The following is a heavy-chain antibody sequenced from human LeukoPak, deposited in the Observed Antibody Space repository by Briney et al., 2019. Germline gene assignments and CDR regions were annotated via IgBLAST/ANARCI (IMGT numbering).Heavy chain of an antibody. CDR2: IKQDGSEK. V-gene: IGHV3-7*01. D-gene: IGHD2-2*02. CDR1: GFTFSSYW. Sequence: GGSLRLSCAVSGFTFSSYWMSWVRQAPGKGLEWVANIKQDGSEKYYVDSVKGRFTISRDNAKNSLYLQMDSLRADDTAVYYCARLGYTSVSFMNYWGQGTLVTVSS. J-gene: IGHJ4*02. CDR3: ARLGYTSVSFMNY.